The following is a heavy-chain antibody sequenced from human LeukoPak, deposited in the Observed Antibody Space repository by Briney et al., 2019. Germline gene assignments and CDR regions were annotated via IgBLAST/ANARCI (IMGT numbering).Heavy chain of an antibody. V-gene: IGHV5-51*01. Sequence: GESLKISCKGSGYSFTSYWIGWVRQMPGKGLEWMGIIYPGDSDTRYSPSFQGRVTISADKSISTAYLQWSSLKATDTTPYSEARLPVPGELHKNWFDPWGQGTLVTVSS. CDR3: ARLPVPGELHKNWFDP. D-gene: IGHD2-21*01. J-gene: IGHJ5*02. CDR2: IYPGDSDT. CDR1: GYSFTSYW.